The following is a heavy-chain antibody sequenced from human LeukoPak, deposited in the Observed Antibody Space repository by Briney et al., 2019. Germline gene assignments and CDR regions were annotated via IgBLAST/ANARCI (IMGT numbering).Heavy chain of an antibody. Sequence: PGGSLRLSCAASGFTFSSYWMHWVRQAPGKGLVWVSRINSDGSSTSYADSVKGRFTISRDNAKNTMYLQMNSLRAEDTAAYYCARGSSGWYYFDYWGQGTLVTVSS. J-gene: IGHJ4*02. V-gene: IGHV3-74*01. CDR3: ARGSSGWYYFDY. D-gene: IGHD6-19*01. CDR2: INSDGSST. CDR1: GFTFSSYW.